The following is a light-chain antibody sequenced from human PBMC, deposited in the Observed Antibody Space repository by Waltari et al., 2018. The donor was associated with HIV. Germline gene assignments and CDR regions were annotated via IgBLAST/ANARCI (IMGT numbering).Light chain of an antibody. CDR3: QQYDNLPIT. Sequence: DIQMTQSPSSLYASVGDRVTITCQASQDISNYLNWYQQKPGKAPKLLIYDASNLETGVPSRFSGSGSGTDFTFTISSLQPEDIATYYCQQYDNLPITFGQGTRLETK. CDR1: QDISNY. J-gene: IGKJ5*01. CDR2: DAS. V-gene: IGKV1-33*01.